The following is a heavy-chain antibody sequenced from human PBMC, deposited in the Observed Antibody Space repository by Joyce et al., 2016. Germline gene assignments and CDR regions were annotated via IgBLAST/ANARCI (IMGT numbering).Heavy chain of an antibody. Sequence: EVQLVESGGGLVQPGGSLRLSCAASGFTFSSYWMSWVRQAPGKGLEWVANIKQDGREKYYVDSVKGRFTISRDNAKNSLYLQMNSLRAEDTAVYYCARVRDYYGSGSQPLDYWGQGTLVTVSS. CDR3: ARVRDYYGSGSQPLDY. J-gene: IGHJ4*02. CDR1: GFTFSSYW. CDR2: IKQDGREK. D-gene: IGHD3-10*01. V-gene: IGHV3-7*01.